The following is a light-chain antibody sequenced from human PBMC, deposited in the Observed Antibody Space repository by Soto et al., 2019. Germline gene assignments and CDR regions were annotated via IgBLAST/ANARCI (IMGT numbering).Light chain of an antibody. CDR1: QSISTW. V-gene: IGKV1-5*01. CDR2: DAS. J-gene: IGKJ1*01. Sequence: DIQMTQSPSTLSASVGDRITITCRASQSISTWLAWYQQKPGKAPKLVIYDASNLESGDPSTFSGSGSGTHFTLTISSLQPDDSGTYYCQQYKSYSPRTFGQGTQVQIK. CDR3: QQYKSYSPRT.